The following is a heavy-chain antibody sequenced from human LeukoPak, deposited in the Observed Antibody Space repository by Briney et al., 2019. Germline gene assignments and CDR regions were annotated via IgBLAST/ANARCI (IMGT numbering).Heavy chain of an antibody. CDR2: IYSGGST. V-gene: IGHV3-53*01. D-gene: IGHD4-23*01. CDR3: ARTFGGNAETGVDY. CDR1: GFTVSSNY. Sequence: GGSLRLSCAASGFTVSSNYMTWVRQAPGKGLEWVSTIYSGGSTYYADSVKGRFTISRDNSKNTLYLQMSSLRAEDTAVYYCARTFGGNAETGVDYWGRGTLVTVSS. J-gene: IGHJ4*02.